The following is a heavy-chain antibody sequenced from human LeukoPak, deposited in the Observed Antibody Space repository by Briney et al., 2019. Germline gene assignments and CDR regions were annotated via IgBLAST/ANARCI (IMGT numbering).Heavy chain of an antibody. J-gene: IGHJ4*02. CDR1: GGSISSYY. CDR3: ASLNLSNSSGYYYDGY. CDR2: INHSGST. D-gene: IGHD3-22*01. Sequence: SETLSPTCTVSGGSISSYYWSWIRQPPGKGLEWIGEINHSGSTNYNPSLKSRVTISVDTSKNQFSLKLSSVTAADTAVYYCASLNLSNSSGYYYDGYWGQGTLVTVSS. V-gene: IGHV4-34*01.